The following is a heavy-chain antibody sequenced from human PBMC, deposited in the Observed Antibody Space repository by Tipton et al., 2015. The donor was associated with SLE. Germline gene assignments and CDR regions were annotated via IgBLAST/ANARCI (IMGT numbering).Heavy chain of an antibody. CDR2: IYYSGST. V-gene: IGHV4-59*01. D-gene: IGHD3-3*01. Sequence: TLSLTCTVSGGSISSYYWNWIRQPPGNGLEWIGNIYYSGSTKYNPSLKSRVTISIDTSKNQLPLKLSSVTAADTAIYYCARSKHDFWSGLDYWGQGTLVTVSS. J-gene: IGHJ4*02. CDR3: ARSKHDFWSGLDY. CDR1: GGSISSYY.